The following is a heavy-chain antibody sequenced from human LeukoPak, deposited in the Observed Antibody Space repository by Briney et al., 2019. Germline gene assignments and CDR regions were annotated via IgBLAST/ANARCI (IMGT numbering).Heavy chain of an antibody. J-gene: IGHJ5*02. V-gene: IGHV4-30-4*08. CDR1: GGSISSGDYY. Sequence: TTSETLSLTCTVSGGSISSGDYYWSWIRQPPGKGLEWIGYIYYSGSTYYNLSLKSRVTISVDTSKNQFSLKLSSVTAADTAVYYCARAIRFTINWFDPWGQGTLVTVSS. CDR2: IYYSGST. CDR3: ARAIRFTINWFDP. D-gene: IGHD3-10*01.